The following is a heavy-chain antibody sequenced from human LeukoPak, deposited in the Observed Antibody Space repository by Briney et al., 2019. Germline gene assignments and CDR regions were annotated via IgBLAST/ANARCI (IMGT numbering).Heavy chain of an antibody. CDR1: GYTFTSYG. D-gene: IGHD3-22*01. CDR3: ARVGLGYYYDSSGYWD. V-gene: IGHV1-18*01. Sequence: ASVKVSCKASGYTFTSYGISWVRQAPGQGLEWMGWISAYNGNTNYAQKLQGRVNMTTDTSTSTANMELRSLRSDDTAVYYCARVGLGYYYDSSGYWDWGQGTLVTVSS. J-gene: IGHJ4*02. CDR2: ISAYNGNT.